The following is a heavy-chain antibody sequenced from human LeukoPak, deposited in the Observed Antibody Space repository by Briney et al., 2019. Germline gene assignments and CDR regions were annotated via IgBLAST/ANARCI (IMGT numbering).Heavy chain of an antibody. CDR1: GGSFSGYY. V-gene: IGHV4-34*01. CDR2: INHSGST. Sequence: SETLSLTCAVYGGSFSGYYWSWIRQPPGKGLEWIGEINHSGSTNYNPSLKSRVTISVDTSKNQFSLKLSSVTAADTAVYYCASFQIAVAEFDYWGQGTLVTVSS. CDR3: ASFQIAVAEFDY. D-gene: IGHD6-19*01. J-gene: IGHJ4*02.